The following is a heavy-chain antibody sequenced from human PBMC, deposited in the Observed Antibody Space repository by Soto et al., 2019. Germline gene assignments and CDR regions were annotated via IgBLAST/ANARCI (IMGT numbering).Heavy chain of an antibody. Sequence: PGGSLRLSCAASGFTFSSYWMHWVRQAPGKGLVWVSRIDSEGSSTSYADSVKGRFTISRDNVKNTLFPQMNSLRAEDTAVYYCTTVFDFWGQGALVTVSS. V-gene: IGHV3-74*01. CDR2: IDSEGSST. CDR3: TTVFDF. J-gene: IGHJ4*02. CDR1: GFTFSSYW.